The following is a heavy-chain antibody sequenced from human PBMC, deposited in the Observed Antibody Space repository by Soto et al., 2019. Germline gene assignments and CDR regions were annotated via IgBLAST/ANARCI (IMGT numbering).Heavy chain of an antibody. CDR1: GGSISSYY. CDR3: ARLGGVAGTVLLSDWYFDL. D-gene: IGHD6-19*01. CDR2: IYYSGST. J-gene: IGHJ2*01. Sequence: QVQLQESGPGLVKPSETLSLTCTVSGGSISSYYWSWIRQPPGKGMEWIGYIYYSGSTNYNPSLKSRVTISVDTSKNQFSLKLSSVTAADTAVYYCARLGGVAGTVLLSDWYFDLWGRGTLVTVSS. V-gene: IGHV4-59*08.